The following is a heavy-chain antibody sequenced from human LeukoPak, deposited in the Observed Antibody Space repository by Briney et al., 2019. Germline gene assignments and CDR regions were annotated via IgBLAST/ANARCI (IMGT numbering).Heavy chain of an antibody. CDR1: GFIFISST. CDR3: AADEFYYDTSGFWDLVY. Sequence: SVTVSCTASGFIFISSTLQWVRQARGQRPEWIGWIVVGSGNTNYAQRLQQRVNITRDMSTGTAYMELSSLRSEDTAVYYCAADEFYYDTSGFWDLVYWGQGTLVTVSS. CDR2: IVVGSGNT. V-gene: IGHV1-58*01. D-gene: IGHD3-22*01. J-gene: IGHJ4*02.